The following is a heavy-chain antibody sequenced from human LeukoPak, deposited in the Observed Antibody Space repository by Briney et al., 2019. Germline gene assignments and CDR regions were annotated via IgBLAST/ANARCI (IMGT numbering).Heavy chain of an antibody. CDR3: ARGIVVQPSANWFDP. CDR1: GGTFSSYA. Sequence: GASVKVSCKASGGTFSSYAISWVRQAPGQGLEWMGGIIPIFGTANYAQKFQGRVTITADESTSAAYMELSSLRSEDTAVYYCARGIVVQPSANWFDPWGQGTPVTVSS. D-gene: IGHD2-2*01. V-gene: IGHV1-69*13. J-gene: IGHJ5*02. CDR2: IIPIFGTA.